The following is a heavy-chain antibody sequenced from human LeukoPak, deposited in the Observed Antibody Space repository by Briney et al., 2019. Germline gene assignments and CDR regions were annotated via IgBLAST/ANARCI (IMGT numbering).Heavy chain of an antibody. J-gene: IGHJ3*02. D-gene: IGHD4-23*01. CDR1: GGTFSSYA. Sequence: ASVKVSCKASGGTFSSYAISWVRQAPGQGLEWMGWINPNSGGTNYAQKFQGWVTMTRDTSISTAYMELSRLRSDDTAVYYCARGGDDYGGPRDAFDIWGQGTMVTVSS. CDR2: INPNSGGT. CDR3: ARGGDDYGGPRDAFDI. V-gene: IGHV1-2*04.